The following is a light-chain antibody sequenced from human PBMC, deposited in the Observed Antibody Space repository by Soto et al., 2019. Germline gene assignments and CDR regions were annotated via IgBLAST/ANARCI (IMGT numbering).Light chain of an antibody. Sequence: SYELTQPPSVSVSPGQTASITCSGDKLGDKYPCWYQQKPGQSPVLVIYQDSKRPSGIPERFSGSNSGNTATLTISGPQALDEAYYYCQAWDSSTGVFGTGTKVTVL. V-gene: IGLV3-1*01. CDR2: QDS. CDR1: KLGDKY. CDR3: QAWDSSTGV. J-gene: IGLJ1*01.